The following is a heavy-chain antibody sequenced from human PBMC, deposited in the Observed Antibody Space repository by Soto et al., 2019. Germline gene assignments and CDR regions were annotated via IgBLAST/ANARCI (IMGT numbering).Heavy chain of an antibody. J-gene: IGHJ4*02. CDR2: IFYSGST. Sequence: QVQLQESGPGLVKPSQTLSLICTVSGGSINSGGYYWNWIRQHPGKRLEWIGYIFYSGSTYYNPSLRSRVTISADTSENQFSLNLSSVTAADTAVYFCARGDRQSGYSSSWVFDYWGQGTLVNVSS. V-gene: IGHV4-31*03. CDR1: GGSINSGGYY. CDR3: ARGDRQSGYSSSWVFDY. D-gene: IGHD6-13*01.